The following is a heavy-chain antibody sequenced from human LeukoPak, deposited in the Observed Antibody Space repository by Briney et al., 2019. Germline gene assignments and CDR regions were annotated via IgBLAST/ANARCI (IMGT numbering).Heavy chain of an antibody. CDR2: VYYSGST. J-gene: IGHJ4*02. V-gene: IGHV4-59*01. Sequence: PSETLSLTCTVSGDSISGYYWSWLRQPPGKGLEWIGYVYYSGSTNYNPSLNGRVTMSVDTSKNQFYLKVTSVTAADTAVYYCARDRGSAYWGQGTLVTVSS. CDR3: ARDRGSAY. D-gene: IGHD3-10*01. CDR1: GDSISGYY.